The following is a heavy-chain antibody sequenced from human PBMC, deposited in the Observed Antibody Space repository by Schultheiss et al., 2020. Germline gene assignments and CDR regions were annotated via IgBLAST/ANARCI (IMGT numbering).Heavy chain of an antibody. J-gene: IGHJ5*02. CDR2: IWYDGSNK. V-gene: IGHV3-33*01. CDR3: ARDGGDTVTTQIPNWFDP. D-gene: IGHD4-17*01. Sequence: GESLKISCAASGFTFSSYGMHWVRQAPGKGLEWVAVIWYDGSNKYYADSVKGRFTISRDNSKNTLYLQMNSLRAEDTAVYYCARDGGDTVTTQIPNWFDPWGQGTLVTVSS. CDR1: GFTFSSYG.